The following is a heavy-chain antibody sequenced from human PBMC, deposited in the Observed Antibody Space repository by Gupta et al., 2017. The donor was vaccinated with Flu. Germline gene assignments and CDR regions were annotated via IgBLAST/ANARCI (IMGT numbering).Heavy chain of an antibody. Sequence: SYFGMNWVRQAPGKGLEWVSYINSRSSIIYYADSVQGRFTISRDNAKNSLYLQMDSLRAEDTAVYYCARDFEYSSSSYFDSWGQGTLVTVSS. CDR1: SYFG. CDR2: INSRSSII. D-gene: IGHD6-6*01. J-gene: IGHJ4*02. CDR3: ARDFEYSSSSYFDS. V-gene: IGHV3-48*01.